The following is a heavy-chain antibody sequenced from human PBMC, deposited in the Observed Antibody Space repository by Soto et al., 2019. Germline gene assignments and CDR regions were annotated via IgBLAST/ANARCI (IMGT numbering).Heavy chain of an antibody. CDR1: GYTFTSYG. D-gene: IGHD3-22*01. CDR2: ISAYNGNT. V-gene: IGHV1-18*01. CDR3: ARRDYYYDSSGYYTGICFDP. Sequence: QVQLVQSGAEVKKPGASVKVSCKASGYTFTSYGISWVRQAPGQGLEWMGWISAYNGNTNYAQKLQGRVTMTTDTSTSTAYMELRSLRSDDTAVYYCARRDYYYDSSGYYTGICFDPWGQGTLVTVSS. J-gene: IGHJ5*02.